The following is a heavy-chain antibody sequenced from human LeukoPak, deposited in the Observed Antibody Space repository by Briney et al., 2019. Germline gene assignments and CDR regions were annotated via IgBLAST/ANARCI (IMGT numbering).Heavy chain of an antibody. J-gene: IGHJ6*03. Sequence: PSETLSLTCTVSGGSISSYYWSWIRQPPRKGLEWIGYIYYSGSTNYNPSLKSRVTISVDTSKNQFSLKLSSVTAADTAVYYCARGIALYDFWSGSSPYYMDVWGKGTTVTVSS. D-gene: IGHD3-3*01. V-gene: IGHV4-59*01. CDR1: GGSISSYY. CDR3: ARGIALYDFWSGSSPYYMDV. CDR2: IYYSGST.